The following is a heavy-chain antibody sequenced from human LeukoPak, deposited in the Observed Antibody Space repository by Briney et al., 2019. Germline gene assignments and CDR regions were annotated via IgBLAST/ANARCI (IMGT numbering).Heavy chain of an antibody. J-gene: IGHJ6*02. CDR3: ARQAPYSSSWYYYYYGMDV. CDR2: IIPIFGTA. D-gene: IGHD6-13*01. CDR1: GGTFSSYA. V-gene: IGHV1-69*13. Sequence: SVKVSRKASGGTFSSYAISWVRQAPGQGLEWMGGIIPIFGTANYAQKFQGRVTITADESTSTAYMELSSLRSEDTAVYYCARQAPYSSSWYYYYYGMDVWGQGTTVTVSS.